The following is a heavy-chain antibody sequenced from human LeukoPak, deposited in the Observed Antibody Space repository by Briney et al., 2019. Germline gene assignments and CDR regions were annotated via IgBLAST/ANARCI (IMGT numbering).Heavy chain of an antibody. CDR2: IIPIFGIA. CDR1: GGTFSSYA. CDR3: ARAHYYDSSGYYSSPSDY. J-gene: IGHJ4*02. D-gene: IGHD3-22*01. V-gene: IGHV1-69*04. Sequence: ASVKVSCKASGGTFSSYAISWVRQAPGQGLEWMGRIIPIFGIANYAQKFQGRVTITADKSTSTAYMELSSLRSEDTAVYYCARAHYYDSSGYYSSPSDYWGQGTLVTVSS.